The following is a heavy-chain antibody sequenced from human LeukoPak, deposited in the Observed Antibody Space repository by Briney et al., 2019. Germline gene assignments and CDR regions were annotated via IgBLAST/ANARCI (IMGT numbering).Heavy chain of an antibody. CDR3: ARENSSGWFNKHNWFDP. D-gene: IGHD6-19*01. CDR1: GDSVSSNSAA. V-gene: IGHV6-1*01. CDR2: TYYRSKWYN. Sequence: SQTLSLTCAISGDSVSSNSAAWNWIRQSPSRGLGWLGRTYYRSKWYNDYAVSVKSRITINPDTSKNQFSLQLNSVTPEDTAVYYCARENSSGWFNKHNWFDPWGQGTLVTVSS. J-gene: IGHJ5*02.